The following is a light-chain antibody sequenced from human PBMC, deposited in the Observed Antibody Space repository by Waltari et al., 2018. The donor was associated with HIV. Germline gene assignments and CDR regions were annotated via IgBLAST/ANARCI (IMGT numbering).Light chain of an antibody. V-gene: IGLV1-51*01. Sequence: QSVFTHLPSVSAAPVQKVTTPCPGSTSHLLTTFVSWYLQLPGTAPTLLIYNTYNRPWRFPSAFALSTSGTSATLGITGLPTGDAADYYCGTWDRSMSVHVVLGVGTKLTVL. CDR1: TSHLLTTF. CDR3: GTWDRSMSVHVV. CDR2: NTY. J-gene: IGLJ2*01.